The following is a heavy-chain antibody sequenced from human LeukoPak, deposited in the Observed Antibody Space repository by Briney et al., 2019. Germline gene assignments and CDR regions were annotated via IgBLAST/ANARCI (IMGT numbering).Heavy chain of an antibody. J-gene: IGHJ5*02. CDR2: INHSGST. V-gene: IGHV4-34*01. CDR3: ARERTVSGGSYT. CDR1: GGSFSGYY. D-gene: IGHD2-15*01. Sequence: PSETLSLTCAVYGGSFSGYYWSWIRQPPGKGLEWIGEINHSGSTNYNPSLKSRVTISVDTSKNQFSLKLSSVTAADTAVNYCARERTVSGGSYTWGQGTLVTVSS.